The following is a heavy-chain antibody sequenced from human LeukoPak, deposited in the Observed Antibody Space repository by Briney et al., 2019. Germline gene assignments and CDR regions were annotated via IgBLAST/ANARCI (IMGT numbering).Heavy chain of an antibody. CDR1: GYTFTSYG. J-gene: IGHJ4*02. V-gene: IGHV1-2*06. CDR3: ARDHDSSGYYLSDFDY. CDR2: INPNSGGT. D-gene: IGHD3-22*01. Sequence: GASVKVSCKASGYTFTSYGISWVRQAPGQGLEWMGRINPNSGGTNYAQKFQGRVTMTRDTSISTAYMELSRLRSDDTAVYYCARDHDSSGYYLSDFDYWGQGTLVTVSS.